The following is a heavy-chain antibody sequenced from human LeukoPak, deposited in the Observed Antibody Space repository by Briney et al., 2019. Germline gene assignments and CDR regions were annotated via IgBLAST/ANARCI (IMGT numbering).Heavy chain of an antibody. Sequence: ASVKVSCKASGYTFTSYYIHWVRQAPGQGLEWVGIINPNGGSTTYGQKFQGRVTMTRDTSTSSVYMELSSLTSDDAAVYYCTRELGGSYNDYWGQGTLVTVSS. CDR3: TRELGGSYNDY. V-gene: IGHV1-46*01. CDR1: GYTFTSYY. CDR2: INPNGGST. D-gene: IGHD1-26*01. J-gene: IGHJ4*02.